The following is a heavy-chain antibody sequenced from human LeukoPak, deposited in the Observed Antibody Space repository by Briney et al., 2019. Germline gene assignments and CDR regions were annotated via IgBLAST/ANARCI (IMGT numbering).Heavy chain of an antibody. CDR1: GGSISSGSYY. CDR2: IYTSGST. V-gene: IGHV4-61*02. J-gene: IGHJ3*02. CDR3: ARDFDPLQGAFDI. Sequence: SETLSLTCTVSGGSISSGSYYWSWIRQPAGKGLEWIGRIYTSGSTNYNPSLKSRVTISVDTSKNQFSLKLSSVTAADTAVYYCARDFDPLQGAFDIWGQGTMVTVSS. D-gene: IGHD3-9*01.